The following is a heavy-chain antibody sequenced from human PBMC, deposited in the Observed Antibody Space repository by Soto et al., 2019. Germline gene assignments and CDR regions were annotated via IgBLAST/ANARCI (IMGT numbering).Heavy chain of an antibody. CDR3: ASDRRGSYVDY. CDR1: GGSISSGGYY. V-gene: IGHV4-31*03. J-gene: IGHJ4*02. Sequence: QVQLQESGPGLVKPSQTLSLTCTVSGGSISSGGYYWSWIRQHPGKGLEWIGYIYYSGSTYYNPSTKSRVTISVDTSKTQSSLNLSSVTGADTAVYYCASDRRGSYVDYWGQGTMVTVSS. CDR2: IYYSGST. D-gene: IGHD3-16*01.